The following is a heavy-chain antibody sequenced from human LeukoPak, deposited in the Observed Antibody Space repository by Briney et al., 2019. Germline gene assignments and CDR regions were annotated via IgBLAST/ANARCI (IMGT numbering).Heavy chain of an antibody. Sequence: GRSLRLSCAASRFTFGSHAMHWVRQAPGKGLEWVAAISHDGNDEHYVDSVKGRFTISRDNSKNTLYLQMNSLRAEDTAVYYCARGYTTVTFFDYWGQGTLVTVSS. CDR2: ISHDGNDE. CDR3: ARGYTTVTFFDY. CDR1: RFTFGSHA. J-gene: IGHJ4*02. D-gene: IGHD4-17*01. V-gene: IGHV3-30*07.